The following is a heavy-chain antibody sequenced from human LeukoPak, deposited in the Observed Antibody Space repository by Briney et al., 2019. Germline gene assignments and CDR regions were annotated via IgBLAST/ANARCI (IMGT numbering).Heavy chain of an antibody. J-gene: IGHJ3*02. Sequence: GASVKVSCKASGGTFSSYAISWVRQAPGQGLEWMGGIIPIFGTANYAQKFQGRVTITADESTSTAYMELSSLRSEDTAVYYCARVDLEAEDAFDIWGQGTMVTVSS. CDR1: GGTFSSYA. CDR2: IIPIFGTA. V-gene: IGHV1-69*13. D-gene: IGHD2-15*01. CDR3: ARVDLEAEDAFDI.